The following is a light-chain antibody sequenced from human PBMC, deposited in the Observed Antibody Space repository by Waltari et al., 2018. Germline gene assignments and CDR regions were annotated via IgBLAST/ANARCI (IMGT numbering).Light chain of an antibody. CDR3: QQYTSPPRT. CDR2: WAS. Sequence: DIVMTQSPDSLAVSLGERATINCKSIQRLFQSSTNWHYLAWFKQKPGQPPKLLIYWASTRESGVPDRFSGSGSGTDFTRTISSLQAEYVAVYYCQQYTSPPRTFGQGTKVEIK. CDR1: QRLFQSSTNWHY. V-gene: IGKV4-1*01. J-gene: IGKJ1*01.